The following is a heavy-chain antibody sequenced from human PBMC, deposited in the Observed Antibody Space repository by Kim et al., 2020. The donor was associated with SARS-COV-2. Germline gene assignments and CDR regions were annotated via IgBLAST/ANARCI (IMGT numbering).Heavy chain of an antibody. D-gene: IGHD2-15*01. Sequence: GGSLRLSCAASGFTFSSYGMFWVRQAPGKGLEWVAYISYDESEKYYPDSVKGRFTISRDNSQSTLYLQMNSLRAEDTAIYYCARDGTYCGCRTCSLPYFFYAMDV. CDR2: ISYDESEK. CDR1: GFTFSSYG. CDR3: ARDGTYCGCRTCSLPYFFYAMDV. J-gene: IGHJ6*01. V-gene: IGHV3-33*05.